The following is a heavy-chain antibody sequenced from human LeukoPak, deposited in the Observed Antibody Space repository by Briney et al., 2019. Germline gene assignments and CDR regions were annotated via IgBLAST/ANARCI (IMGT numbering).Heavy chain of an antibody. Sequence: GGSLRLSCTASGFTFSDHYMDWVRQAPGKGLEWVSRINSDGSSATYADPVKGRFTISRDNAKNTLYLQMNSLRAEDTAVYYCASWFGGHYYDSAWGQGTLVTVSS. D-gene: IGHD3-22*01. CDR3: ASWFGGHYYDSA. CDR1: GFTFSDHY. V-gene: IGHV3-74*01. CDR2: INSDGSSA. J-gene: IGHJ5*02.